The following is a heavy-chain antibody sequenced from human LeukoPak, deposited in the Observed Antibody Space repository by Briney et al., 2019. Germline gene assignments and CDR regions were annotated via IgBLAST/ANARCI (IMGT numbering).Heavy chain of an antibody. V-gene: IGHV1-24*01. CDR3: ASSLTYYYYYMDV. CDR1: GYTLTELS. D-gene: IGHD2-2*01. J-gene: IGHJ6*03. Sequence: ASVKVSCKVSGYTLTELSMHWVRQAPGKGLERMGGFDPEDGETIYAQKFQGRVTMTEDTSTDTAYMELSSLRSEDTAVYYCASSLTYYYYYMDVWGKGTTVTVSS. CDR2: FDPEDGET.